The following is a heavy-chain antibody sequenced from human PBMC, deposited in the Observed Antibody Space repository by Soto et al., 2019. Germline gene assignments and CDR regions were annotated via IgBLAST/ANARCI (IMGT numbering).Heavy chain of an antibody. CDR1: GGTFSSYA. V-gene: IGHV1-69*13. J-gene: IGHJ6*02. CDR2: IIPIFGTA. CDR3: ARTKDGVVPDAITYYYGMDV. D-gene: IGHD2-2*01. Sequence: SVKVSCKASGGTFSSYAISWVRQAPGQGLEWMGGIIPIFGTANYAQKFQGRVTITADESTSTAYMELSSLRSEDTAVYYCARTKDGVVPDAITYYYGMDVWGQGTPVTVSS.